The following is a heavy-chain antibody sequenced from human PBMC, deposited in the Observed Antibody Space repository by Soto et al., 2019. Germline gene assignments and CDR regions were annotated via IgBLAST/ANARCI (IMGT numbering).Heavy chain of an antibody. J-gene: IGHJ6*02. CDR2: IIPIFGTA. D-gene: IGHD6-19*01. V-gene: IGHV1-69*01. Sequence: QAQLEQSGGEVKKPGSSVKVSCKASRVAFSKFIVTWVRQAPGLGLEWVGGIIPIFGTANYAQKFQGRVTITADESTSTSYMEVNNLRSEDTAVYYCAKARYSSPMGYYYGMDVWGQGNTVTVSS. CDR3: AKARYSSPMGYYYGMDV. CDR1: RVAFSKFI.